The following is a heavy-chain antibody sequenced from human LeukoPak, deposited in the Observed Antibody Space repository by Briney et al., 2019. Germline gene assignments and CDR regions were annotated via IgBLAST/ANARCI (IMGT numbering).Heavy chain of an antibody. V-gene: IGHV4-34*01. J-gene: IGHJ2*01. D-gene: IGHD2-2*01. CDR2: INHSGST. Sequence: SETLSLTCAVYGGSFSGYYWSWIRQPPGKGLEWIGEINHSGSTNYNPSLKSRVTISVDTSKNQFSLKLSSVTAADTAVYYCARWGAVPAAKQGWYFDLWGRGTLVTVSS. CDR3: ARWGAVPAAKQGWYFDL. CDR1: GGSFSGYY.